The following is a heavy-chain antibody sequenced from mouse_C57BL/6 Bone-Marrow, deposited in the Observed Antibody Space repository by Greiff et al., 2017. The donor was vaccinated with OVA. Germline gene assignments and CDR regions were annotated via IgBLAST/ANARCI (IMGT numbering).Heavy chain of an antibody. D-gene: IGHD1-1*01. Sequence: VQLQQSGAELVKPGASVKLSCKASGYTFTSYWMHWVKQRPGQGLEWIGMIHPNSGSTNYNEKFKSKATLTVDKSSSTAYMQLSSLTSEDSAVYYCARWSITTVVAKAMDYWGQGTSVTVSS. V-gene: IGHV1-64*01. CDR3: ARWSITTVVAKAMDY. J-gene: IGHJ4*01. CDR2: IHPNSGST. CDR1: GYTFTSYW.